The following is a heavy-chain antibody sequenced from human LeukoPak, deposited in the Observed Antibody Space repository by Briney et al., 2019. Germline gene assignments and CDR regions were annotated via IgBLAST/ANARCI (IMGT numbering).Heavy chain of an antibody. Sequence: GGSLRLSCAASGFTFSSYGIHWVRQAPGKGLEWVALISYDGSNKYYADSVKGRFTISRDNSKNTLYLQMNSLRAEDTAVYYCAKEGTHGPIDYWGQGTLVTVSS. J-gene: IGHJ4*02. CDR1: GFTFSSYG. CDR3: AKEGTHGPIDY. V-gene: IGHV3-30*18. CDR2: ISYDGSNK.